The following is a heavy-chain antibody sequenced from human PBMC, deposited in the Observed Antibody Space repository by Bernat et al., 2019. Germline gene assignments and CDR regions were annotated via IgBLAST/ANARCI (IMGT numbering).Heavy chain of an antibody. Sequence: EVQLVESGGGLVQPGGSLRLSCAASGFTVSSNYMSWVRQAPGKGLEWVSVTYSGGSTYYADSVKGRFTISRANSKNTLYLQMNSLRAEDTAVYYCARSSYYYGSGSYWGFDYWGQGTLVTVSS. V-gene: IGHV3-66*01. CDR1: GFTVSSNY. D-gene: IGHD3-10*01. CDR3: ARSSYYYGSGSYWGFDY. CDR2: TYSGGST. J-gene: IGHJ4*02.